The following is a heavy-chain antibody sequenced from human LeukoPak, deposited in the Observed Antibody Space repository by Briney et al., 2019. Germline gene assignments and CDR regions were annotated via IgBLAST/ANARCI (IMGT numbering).Heavy chain of an antibody. J-gene: IGHJ4*02. Sequence: ASVKVSCKASGYTFSSCAIAWVRQAPGQGPGWMGSISVYNGNTEYAQKLQGRVTMTTDTFTNTAYMELWNLRPDDTAVYYCARSRVSHTTVSTLLYWGQGTLVTVSS. CDR1: GYTFSSCA. D-gene: IGHD1-14*01. V-gene: IGHV1-18*01. CDR2: ISVYNGNT. CDR3: ARSRVSHTTVSTLLY.